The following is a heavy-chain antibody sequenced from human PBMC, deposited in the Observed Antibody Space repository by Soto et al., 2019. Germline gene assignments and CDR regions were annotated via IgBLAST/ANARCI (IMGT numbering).Heavy chain of an antibody. D-gene: IGHD3-22*01. CDR1: GGSFSRSSYY. CDR2: IYYSGST. CDR3: ARHYYDTLGY. Sequence: PSETMSPTCTVAGGSFSRSSYYWGWIRQPPRKGLEWIGSIYYSGSTYYNPSLKSRVTISVDTSKNQFSLKLSSVTAADTAVYYCARHYYDTLGYWGQGTLVTVSS. V-gene: IGHV4-39*01. J-gene: IGHJ4*02.